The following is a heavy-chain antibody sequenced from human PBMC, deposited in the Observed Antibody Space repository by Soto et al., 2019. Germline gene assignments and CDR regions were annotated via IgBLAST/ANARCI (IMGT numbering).Heavy chain of an antibody. D-gene: IGHD5-12*01. CDR3: AGGTDGKKVAY. J-gene: IGHJ4*02. CDR2: FYYTGST. Sequence: QVQLQESGPGLVKSSETLSLTCTVSGGSVNSEHYYWNWIRQPPGKGLEWIGYFYYTGSTNYNPSLELRLTMSVDMSKNHFSLKLSSVTAADTAVYYCAGGTDGKKVAYWGQGTLVTVSS. V-gene: IGHV4-61*03. CDR1: GGSVNSEHYY.